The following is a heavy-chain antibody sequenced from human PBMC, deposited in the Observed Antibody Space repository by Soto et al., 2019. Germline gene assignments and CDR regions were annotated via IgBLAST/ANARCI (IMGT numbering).Heavy chain of an antibody. V-gene: IGHV4-34*01. Sequence: SETLSLTCAVYGGSFSGYYWSWIRQPPGKGLEWIGEINHSGSTNYNPSLKSRVTISVDTSKNQFSLKLSSVTAADTAVYYCARGLFAPDPHGFPHNWFDPWGQGTLVTVSS. CDR1: GGSFSGYY. CDR2: INHSGST. J-gene: IGHJ5*02. D-gene: IGHD2-21*01. CDR3: ARGLFAPDPHGFPHNWFDP.